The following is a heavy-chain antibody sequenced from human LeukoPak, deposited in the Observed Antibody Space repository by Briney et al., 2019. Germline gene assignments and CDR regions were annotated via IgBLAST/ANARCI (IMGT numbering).Heavy chain of an antibody. Sequence: GGSLRLSCAASGFTFSSYSMNWVRQAPGKGLEWVSSISSSSSYIYYADSVKGRFTISRDNAKNSLYLQMNSLRAEDTAVYYCARDLRSYGDYSLGYWGQGTLVTVSS. CDR3: ARDLRSYGDYSLGY. CDR1: GFTFSSYS. D-gene: IGHD4-17*01. V-gene: IGHV3-21*01. CDR2: ISSSSSYI. J-gene: IGHJ4*02.